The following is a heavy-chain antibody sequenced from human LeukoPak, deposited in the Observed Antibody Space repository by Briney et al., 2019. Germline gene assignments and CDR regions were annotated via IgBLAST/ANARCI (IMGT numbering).Heavy chain of an antibody. V-gene: IGHV3-53*01. CDR3: ARAAKWLRLNYYYYGMDV. Sequence: GGSLRLSCAASGFTVSSNYMSWVRQAPGKGLEWVSVIYSGGSTYYADSVKGRFTISRDNSKNTLYLQMNSLGAEDTAVYYCARAAKWLRLNYYYYGMDVWGQGTTVTVSS. J-gene: IGHJ6*02. D-gene: IGHD5-12*01. CDR1: GFTVSSNY. CDR2: IYSGGST.